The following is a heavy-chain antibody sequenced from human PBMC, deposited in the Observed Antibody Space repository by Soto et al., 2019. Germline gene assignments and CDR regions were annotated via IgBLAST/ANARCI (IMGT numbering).Heavy chain of an antibody. Sequence: WASVKVSCKASGYTFTSYAMNWVRQAPGQGLEWMGWINTNTGNPTYAQGFTGRFVFSLDTSVSTAYLQICSLKAEDTAVYYCARDRPDSSSWHTRLNWFDPWGQGTLVTVSS. D-gene: IGHD6-13*01. CDR1: GYTFTSYA. J-gene: IGHJ5*02. V-gene: IGHV7-4-1*01. CDR2: INTNTGNP. CDR3: ARDRPDSSSWHTRLNWFDP.